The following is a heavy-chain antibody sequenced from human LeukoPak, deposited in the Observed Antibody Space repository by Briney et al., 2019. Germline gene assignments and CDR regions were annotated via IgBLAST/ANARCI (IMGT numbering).Heavy chain of an antibody. Sequence: GGSLRLSCAASGFTFSNYAVSWVRQAPGKGLEWVSAISGRGDNTYYADSLKGRFTISRDNSKNTLYLQMNNLRAEDTAVYYCASGIRAFDYWGQGALVTVSS. D-gene: IGHD1-26*01. CDR1: GFTFSNYA. CDR2: ISGRGDNT. V-gene: IGHV3-23*01. J-gene: IGHJ4*02. CDR3: ASGIRAFDY.